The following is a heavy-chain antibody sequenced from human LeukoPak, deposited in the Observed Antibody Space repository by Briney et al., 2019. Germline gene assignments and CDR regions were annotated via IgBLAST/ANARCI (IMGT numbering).Heavy chain of an antibody. CDR1: GYTFFSFG. CDR2: ISAYNGDT. Sequence: ASVKVSCKPSGYTFFSFGVSWVRQAPGQGLEWMGWISAYNGDTKYSQKFQGRVTMTTDTSTSTAYMELRSLRADDTAVYYCARGYCSGGSCCMDVWGQGTTVTVSS. CDR3: ARGYCSGGSCCMDV. D-gene: IGHD2-15*01. J-gene: IGHJ6*02. V-gene: IGHV1-18*01.